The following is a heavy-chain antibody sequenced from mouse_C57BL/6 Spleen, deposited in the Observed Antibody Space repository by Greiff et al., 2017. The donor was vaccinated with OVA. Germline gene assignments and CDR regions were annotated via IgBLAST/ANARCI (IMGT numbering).Heavy chain of an antibody. CDR3: ARSLTTVVEDWYFDV. Sequence: VQLQESGAELARPGASVKMSCKASGYTFTSYTMHWVKQRPGQGLEWIGYINPSSGYTKYNQKFKDKATLTADKSSCTAYMQLSSLTSEDSAVYYCARSLTTVVEDWYFDVWGTGTTVTVSS. J-gene: IGHJ1*03. CDR2: INPSSGYT. CDR1: GYTFTSYT. D-gene: IGHD1-1*01. V-gene: IGHV1-4*01.